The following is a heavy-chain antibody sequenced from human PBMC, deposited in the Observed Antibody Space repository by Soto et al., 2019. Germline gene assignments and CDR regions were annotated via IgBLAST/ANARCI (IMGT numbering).Heavy chain of an antibody. J-gene: IGHJ4*02. CDR1: GCTFSNYW. CDR2: MNTDGSIT. Sequence: GGSLRLSCAASGCTFSNYWMHWIRQDPGKGLVWVARMNTDGSITTYADSVKGRFAISRDNAKNTLYLQMNSLRVEDTAVYYCVREPLGNSAYWGLGSLVTVSS. CDR3: VREPLGNSAY. D-gene: IGHD7-27*01. V-gene: IGHV3-74*03.